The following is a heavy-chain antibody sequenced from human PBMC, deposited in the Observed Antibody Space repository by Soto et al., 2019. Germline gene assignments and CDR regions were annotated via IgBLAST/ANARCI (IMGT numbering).Heavy chain of an antibody. Sequence: SVKVSCKASGGTFSSYTISWVRQAPGQGLEWMGRIIPILGIANYAQKFQGRVTITADKSTSTAYMELSSLRSEDTAVYYCATSYYDSSGYYPPEGYFQHWGQGTLVTVSS. CDR1: GGTFSSYT. CDR3: ATSYYDSSGYYPPEGYFQH. V-gene: IGHV1-69*02. J-gene: IGHJ1*01. D-gene: IGHD3-22*01. CDR2: IIPILGIA.